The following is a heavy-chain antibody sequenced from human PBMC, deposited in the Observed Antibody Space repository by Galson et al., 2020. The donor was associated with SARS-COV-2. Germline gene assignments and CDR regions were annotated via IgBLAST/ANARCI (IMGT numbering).Heavy chain of an antibody. CDR1: GFTFSSYA. D-gene: IGHD3-16*02. J-gene: IGHJ4*02. V-gene: IGHV3-30*04. Sequence: GESLKISCAASGFTFSSYAMHWVRQAPGKGLEWVAVISYDGSNKYYADSVKGRFTISRDNSKNTLYLQMNSLRAEDTAVYYCARAYLPPLAIMFGGVIVYGPFDYWGQGTLVTVSS. CDR3: ARAYLPPLAIMFGGVIVYGPFDY. CDR2: ISYDGSNK.